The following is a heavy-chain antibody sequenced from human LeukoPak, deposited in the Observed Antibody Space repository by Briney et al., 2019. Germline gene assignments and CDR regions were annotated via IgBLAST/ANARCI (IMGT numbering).Heavy chain of an antibody. J-gene: IGHJ4*02. V-gene: IGHV3-23*01. CDR2: ISASGYNT. CDR3: AKGIYDYALDF. CDR1: GFSFSSYA. D-gene: IGHD4/OR15-4a*01. Sequence: PGGSLRLSCAASGFSFSSYAMSWVRQSPGKGLEWVSLISASGYNTYYAGSVKGRFTISRDNSKNTLNLQINSLRAEDTALYYCAKGIYDYALDFWGQGALVTVSS.